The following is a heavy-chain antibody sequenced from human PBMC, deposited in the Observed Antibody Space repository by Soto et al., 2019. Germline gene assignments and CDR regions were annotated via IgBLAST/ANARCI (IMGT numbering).Heavy chain of an antibody. D-gene: IGHD3-10*01. V-gene: IGHV4-4*07. J-gene: IGHJ6*02. CDR1: GGSLRRYS. CDR3: ARGSLARVRGGHYYYGMDV. Sequence: PSVTLPLTCTVAGGSLRRYSWSWIRPPAGKGLEWIGRIYTSGSTNYNPSLKSRVAMSVDTFKNQCSLRLSSVTAADTAVYYCARGSLARVRGGHYYYGMDVWGQGTTVNVSS. CDR2: IYTSGST.